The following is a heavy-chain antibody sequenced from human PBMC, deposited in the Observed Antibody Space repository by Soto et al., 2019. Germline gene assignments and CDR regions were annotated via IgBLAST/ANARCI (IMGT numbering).Heavy chain of an antibody. CDR2: IYPGDSDT. CDR1: GYSFTPFW. J-gene: IGHJ3*02. Sequence: GESLKISCKASGYSFTPFWIGWVRQMPGKGLEWMGFIYPGDSDTRYSPSFQDQVTISADKPISTASLQWSSLKASATPIYYCPSRKKTTDAFDIWGQGTMVTVSS. CDR3: PSRKKTTDAFDI. V-gene: IGHV5-51*04. D-gene: IGHD1-1*01.